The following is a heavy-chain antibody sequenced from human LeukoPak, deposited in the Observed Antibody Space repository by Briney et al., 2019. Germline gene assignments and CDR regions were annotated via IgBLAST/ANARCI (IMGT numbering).Heavy chain of an antibody. CDR1: GFTFNNYA. Sequence: GGSLRLSCAASGFTFNNYAMGWVRQAPGKGLEWVSGISGTGGSRYYADSVKGRFTISRDNSKNTLSRQMNSLRVEDTAIYYCAKKYYYDGSGSFPHDAFDIWGQGTKVTVSS. CDR2: ISGTGGSR. D-gene: IGHD3-22*01. V-gene: IGHV3-23*01. J-gene: IGHJ3*02. CDR3: AKKYYYDGSGSFPHDAFDI.